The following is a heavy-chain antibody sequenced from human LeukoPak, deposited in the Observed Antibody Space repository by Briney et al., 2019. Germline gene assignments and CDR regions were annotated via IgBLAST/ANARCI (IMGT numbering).Heavy chain of an antibody. CDR1: GYNFISYY. V-gene: IGHV1-46*01. Sequence: ASVTVSCKASGYNFISYYMHWVRQAPGQGLEWMGIINPSGGSTSYSQKFQNRVTMTRDTSTSTVYMELSSLKSEDTAVYYCAREDVVLVDAVRYYYYGMDVWGQGTTVSVCS. D-gene: IGHD2-8*01. CDR3: AREDVVLVDAVRYYYYGMDV. J-gene: IGHJ6*02. CDR2: INPSGGST.